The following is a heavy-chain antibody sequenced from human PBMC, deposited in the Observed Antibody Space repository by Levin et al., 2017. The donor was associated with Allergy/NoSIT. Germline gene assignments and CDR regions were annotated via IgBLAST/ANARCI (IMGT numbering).Heavy chain of an antibody. CDR2: ISSSSSTI. CDR3: ASQGGAGGYDGDVVDY. Sequence: QTGGSLRLSCAASGFTFSSYSMNWVRQAPGKGLEWVSYISSSSSTIYYADSVKGRFTISRDNAKNSLYLQMNSLRAEDTAVYYCASQGGAGGYDGDVVDYWGQGTLVTVSS. CDR1: GFTFSSYS. D-gene: IGHD5-12*01. V-gene: IGHV3-48*01. J-gene: IGHJ4*02.